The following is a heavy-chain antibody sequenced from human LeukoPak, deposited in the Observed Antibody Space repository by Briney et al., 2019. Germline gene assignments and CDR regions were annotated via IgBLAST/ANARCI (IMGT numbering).Heavy chain of an antibody. D-gene: IGHD2-21*02. J-gene: IGHJ4*02. Sequence: GGSLRLSCAASGFTFSSYAMHWVRQAPGKGLEWVAVISYDGSNKYYADSVKGRFTISRDNSKNTLYLQMNSLRAEDTAVYHCARDQNIVVVTGAFDYWGQGTLVTVSS. CDR2: ISYDGSNK. CDR3: ARDQNIVVVTGAFDY. CDR1: GFTFSSYA. V-gene: IGHV3-30-3*01.